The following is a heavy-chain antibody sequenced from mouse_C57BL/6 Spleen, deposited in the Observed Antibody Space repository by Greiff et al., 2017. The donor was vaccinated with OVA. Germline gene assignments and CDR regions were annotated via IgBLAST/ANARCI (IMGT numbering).Heavy chain of an antibody. V-gene: IGHV1-80*01. CDR2: IYPGDGDT. D-gene: IGHD1-1*01. J-gene: IGHJ4*01. Sequence: QVQLKQSGAELVKPGASVKISCKASGYAFSSYWMNWVKQRPGKGLEWIGQIYPGDGDTNYNGKFKGKATLTADKSSSTAYMQLSSLTSEDSAVYFCARYQHGPYYYAMDYWGQGTSVTVSS. CDR3: ARYQHGPYYYAMDY. CDR1: GYAFSSYW.